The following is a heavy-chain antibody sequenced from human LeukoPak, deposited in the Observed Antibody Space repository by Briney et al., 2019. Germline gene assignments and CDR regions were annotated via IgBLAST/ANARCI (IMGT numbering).Heavy chain of an antibody. CDR1: GFTFSSYS. V-gene: IGHV3-21*01. J-gene: IGHJ4*02. D-gene: IGHD2-2*01. CDR3: ASSADIVVVPAAHEGDY. Sequence: GGSLRLSCAASGFTFSSYSMNRVREAPGKGLEWVSSISSSSSYIYYADSVKGRFTISRDNAKNSLYLQMNSLRAEDTAVYYCASSADIVVVPAAHEGDYWGQGTLVTVSS. CDR2: ISSSSSYI.